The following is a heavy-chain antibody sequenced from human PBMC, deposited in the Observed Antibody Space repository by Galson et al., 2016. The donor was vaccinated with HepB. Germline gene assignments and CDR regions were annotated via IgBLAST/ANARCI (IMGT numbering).Heavy chain of an antibody. CDR1: GVSISSGTYY. D-gene: IGHD3-22*01. J-gene: IGHJ4*02. V-gene: IGHV4-61*02. Sequence: TLSLTCTVSGVSISSGTYYWSWIRQPAGKGLEWIGRIYTFGSTNYSPSLKSRVTISLDTSRNQFSLKLSSVTAADTAVYYCARDDGRYYYDTSGHFVHWGQGTLVTVSS. CDR2: IYTFGST. CDR3: ARDDGRYYYDTSGHFVH.